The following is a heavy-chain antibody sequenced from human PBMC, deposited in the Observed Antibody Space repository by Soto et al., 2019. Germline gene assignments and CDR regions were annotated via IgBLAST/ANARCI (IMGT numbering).Heavy chain of an antibody. CDR3: AKDANYYDSSGYFDY. Sequence: GGSLRLSCAASGFTFSNFAMHWFRQAPGKGLEWVAVMSFDGTTKFYADSVKGRFTVSRDNSQNTLYLQVNSLRDEDTAVYYCAKDANYYDSSGYFDYWGQGTLVTVSS. CDR1: GFTFSNFA. D-gene: IGHD3-22*01. CDR2: MSFDGTTK. V-gene: IGHV3-30-3*01. J-gene: IGHJ4*02.